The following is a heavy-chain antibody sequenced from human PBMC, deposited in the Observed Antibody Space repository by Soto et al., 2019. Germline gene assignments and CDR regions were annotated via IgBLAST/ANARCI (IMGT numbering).Heavy chain of an antibody. CDR2: ISYDGSDK. J-gene: IGHJ6*02. V-gene: IGHV3-30-3*01. CDR1: GFTLSGYV. D-gene: IGHD6-19*01. CDR3: ASVPGSPGYHGLDV. Sequence: GGSLRLSCSASGFTLSGYVLHWVRQAPGKGLEWVALISYDGSDKNYGDSVKGRFTVSRDNARNSLSLQMNSLRVEDTAVYFCASVPGSPGYHGLDVWGQGTTVTVSS.